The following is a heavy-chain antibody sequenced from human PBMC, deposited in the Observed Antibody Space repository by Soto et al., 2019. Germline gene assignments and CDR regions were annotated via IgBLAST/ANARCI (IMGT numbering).Heavy chain of an antibody. Sequence: ASVEVSCKASGYTFTSYSMHWVRQAPGQRLEWMGWINAGNGNTKYSQKFQGRVTITRDTSASTAYMELSSLRSEDTAVYYCARGRRITIFGVAVYYYYGMDVWGQGTTVTVSS. J-gene: IGHJ6*02. CDR1: GYTFTSYS. V-gene: IGHV1-3*01. CDR2: INAGNGNT. D-gene: IGHD3-3*01. CDR3: ARGRRITIFGVAVYYYYGMDV.